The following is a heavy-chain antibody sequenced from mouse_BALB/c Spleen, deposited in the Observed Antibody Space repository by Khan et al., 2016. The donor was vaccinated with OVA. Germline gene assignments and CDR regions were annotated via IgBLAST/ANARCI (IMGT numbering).Heavy chain of an antibody. CDR1: GYSITSNYA. CDR3: ARGNYYGYAMDY. CDR2: ISYSDST. J-gene: IGHJ4*01. V-gene: IGHV3-2*02. D-gene: IGHD1-1*01. Sequence: EVELVESGPGLVKPSQSLSLTCTVTGYSITSNYAWNWIRQFPGNKLEWMGYISYSDSTSYNPSLKSRISITRDTSKNQFFLPLNSVTTEDTATYYCARGNYYGYAMDYWGQGTSVTVSS.